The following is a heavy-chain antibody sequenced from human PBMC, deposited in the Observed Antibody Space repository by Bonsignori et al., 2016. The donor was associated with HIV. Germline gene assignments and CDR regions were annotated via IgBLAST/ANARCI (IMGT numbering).Heavy chain of an antibody. Sequence: SETLSLTCTVSGGSVSSHYWSWIRQPPGKGLEWIGYVYYSGSTNYNPSLKSRVSISVDTSKNQFYLKVTSVTAADTAVYYCARSPLGFCTGGSCYLDYWGQGTLVTVS. V-gene: IGHV4-59*02. D-gene: IGHD2-15*01. CDR3: ARSPLGFCTGGSCYLDY. J-gene: IGHJ4*03. CDR2: VYYSGST. CDR1: GGSVSSHY.